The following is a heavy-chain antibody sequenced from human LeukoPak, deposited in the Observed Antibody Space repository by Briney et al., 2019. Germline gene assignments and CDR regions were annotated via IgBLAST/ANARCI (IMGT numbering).Heavy chain of an antibody. J-gene: IGHJ4*02. V-gene: IGHV3-23*01. CDR3: AKDDYDSSGYYNY. CDR2: ISGGGGST. CDR1: GFTFSSYA. D-gene: IGHD3-22*01. Sequence: GGSLRLSCAASGFTFSSYAMSWVRQAPGKGLEWVSAISGGGGSTSYADSVKGRFTISRDNSKNTLYLQMNSLRAEDTAVYYCAKDDYDSSGYYNYWGQGTLVTVSS.